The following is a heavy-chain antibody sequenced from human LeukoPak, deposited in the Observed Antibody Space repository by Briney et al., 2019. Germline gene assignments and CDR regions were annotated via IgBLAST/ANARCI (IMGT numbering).Heavy chain of an antibody. V-gene: IGHV4-39*07. D-gene: IGHD6-13*01. CDR1: GGSITSSNYF. Sequence: SETLSLTCTVSGGSITSSNYFWGWIRQPPGKGLEWIGSIYYNGNTYYNPSLKSRVTISADTSKSQFSLKLSSVTAADTAVYYCARESGYSSSGTAFDYWGQGTLVTVSS. J-gene: IGHJ4*02. CDR2: IYYNGNT. CDR3: ARESGYSSSGTAFDY.